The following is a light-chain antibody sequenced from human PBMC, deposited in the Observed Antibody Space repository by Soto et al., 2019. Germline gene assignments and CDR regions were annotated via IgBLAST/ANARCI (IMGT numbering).Light chain of an antibody. CDR3: CSYAGSSTPYV. J-gene: IGLJ1*01. V-gene: IGLV2-23*01. Sequence: QSVLTQPASVSGSPGQSITISCTGTSSDVGGYNFVSWYQQHPGKAPKLMIYEGSKRPSGVSNRFSGSKSGNTAPLTISGLQAEDEADYYCCSYAGSSTPYVFGTGTKVTVL. CDR1: SSDVGGYNF. CDR2: EGS.